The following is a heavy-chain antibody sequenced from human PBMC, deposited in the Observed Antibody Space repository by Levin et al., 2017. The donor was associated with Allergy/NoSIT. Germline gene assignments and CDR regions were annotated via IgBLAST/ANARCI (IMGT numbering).Heavy chain of an antibody. CDR1: GGSISRSYHY. CDR2: IYYSGST. D-gene: IGHD2-2*01. Sequence: PSQTLSLTCTVSGGSISRSYHYWGWIRQPPGKGLDWIGSIYYSGSTNYNPSLKSRVTISLDTSKNQFSLKLTSVTAADTAVYSCARSAHVTVIPAAIFAFDPWGQGILVTVSS. J-gene: IGHJ5*02. V-gene: IGHV4-39*07. CDR3: ARSAHVTVIPAAIFAFDP.